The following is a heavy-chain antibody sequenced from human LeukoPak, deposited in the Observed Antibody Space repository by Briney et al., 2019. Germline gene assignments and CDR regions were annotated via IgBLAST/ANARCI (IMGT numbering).Heavy chain of an antibody. CDR1: GYTFTGYY. CDR2: INPNSGGT. CDR3: ARSARFTGCSRGPVGY. D-gene: IGHD6-19*01. J-gene: IGHJ4*02. V-gene: IGHV1-2*06. Sequence: SSVKVSCKASGYTFTGYYMHWVRQAPGQGLEWMGRINPNSGGTNYAQKFQGRVTMTRDTSISTAYMELSRLRSDDTAVYYCARSARFTGCSRGPVGYWGQGTLVTVSS.